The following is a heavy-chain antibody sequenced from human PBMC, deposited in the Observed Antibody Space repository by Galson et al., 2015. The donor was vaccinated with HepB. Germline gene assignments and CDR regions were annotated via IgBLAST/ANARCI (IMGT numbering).Heavy chain of an antibody. J-gene: IGHJ2*01. CDR3: ARDYDPGARSLWYFDL. Sequence: SLRLSCAASRFTFSSYWMNWVRQAPGKGLEWVANINQDGSEKYYMDSVKGRFTISRDNAKNSLYLQMNSLRAEDTAVYYCARDYDPGARSLWYFDLWGRGTLVTVSS. V-gene: IGHV3-7*01. D-gene: IGHD3-3*01. CDR2: INQDGSEK. CDR1: RFTFSSYW.